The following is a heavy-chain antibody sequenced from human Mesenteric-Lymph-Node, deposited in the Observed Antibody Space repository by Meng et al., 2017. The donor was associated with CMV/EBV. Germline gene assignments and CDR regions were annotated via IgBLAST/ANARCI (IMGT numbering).Heavy chain of an antibody. Sequence: SETLSLTCAVYGGSFSGYYWSWIRQPPGKGLEWIGEINHSGSTNYNPSLKSRVTISVDTSKNQFSLKLSSVTAADTAVYYCARAPRDYDSSGYPQYYFDYWGRGTLVTVSS. D-gene: IGHD3-22*01. CDR2: INHSGST. CDR3: ARAPRDYDSSGYPQYYFDY. CDR1: GGSFSGYY. V-gene: IGHV4-34*01. J-gene: IGHJ4*02.